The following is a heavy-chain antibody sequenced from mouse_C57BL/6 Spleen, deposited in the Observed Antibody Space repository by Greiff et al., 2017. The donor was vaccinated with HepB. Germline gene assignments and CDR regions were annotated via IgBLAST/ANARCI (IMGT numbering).Heavy chain of an antibody. J-gene: IGHJ2*01. Sequence: QVQLQQSGAELVRPGPSVKVSCKASGYAFTNYLIEWVKQRPGQGLEWIGVINPGSGGTNYNEKFKGKATLTADKSSSTAYSQLSSLTSEDSAVYFCARRDYYALYLDYWGQGTTLTVSS. CDR3: ARRDYYALYLDY. D-gene: IGHD1-1*01. V-gene: IGHV1-54*01. CDR1: GYAFTNYL. CDR2: INPGSGGT.